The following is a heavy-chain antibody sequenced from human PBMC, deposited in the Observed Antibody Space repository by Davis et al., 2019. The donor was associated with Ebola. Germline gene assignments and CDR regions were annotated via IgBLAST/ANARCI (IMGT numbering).Heavy chain of an antibody. Sequence: ASVKVSCKASGYTFTSYDINWVRQATGQGLEWMGWMNPNSGNTGYAQKFQGRVTMTRNTSISTAYMELSSLRSEDTAVYYCARDRGYSGYGGVDVWGKGTTVTVSS. CDR3: ARDRGYSGYGGVDV. D-gene: IGHD5-12*01. V-gene: IGHV1-8*01. J-gene: IGHJ6*04. CDR1: GYTFTSYD. CDR2: MNPNSGNT.